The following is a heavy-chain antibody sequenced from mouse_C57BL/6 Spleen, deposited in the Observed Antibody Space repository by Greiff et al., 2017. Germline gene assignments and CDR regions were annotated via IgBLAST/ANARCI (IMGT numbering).Heavy chain of an antibody. J-gene: IGHJ4*01. CDR2: INPSNGGT. Sequence: VQLQQPGTELVKPGASVKLSCKASGYTFTSYWMHWVKQRPGQGLEWIGNINPSNGGTNYNEKFKSKATLTVDKSSSTAYMQLSSLTSEDSAVYYCARERQIYYYGSLYAMDYWGQGTSVTVSS. CDR3: ARERQIYYYGSLYAMDY. V-gene: IGHV1-53*01. CDR1: GYTFTSYW. D-gene: IGHD1-1*01.